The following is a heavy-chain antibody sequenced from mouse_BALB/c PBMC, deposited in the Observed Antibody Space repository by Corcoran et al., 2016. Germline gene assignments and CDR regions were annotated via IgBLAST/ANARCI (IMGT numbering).Heavy chain of an antibody. CDR3: AILLRHMDY. CDR1: GYSITSGYY. Sequence: DVQLQESGPGLVKPSQSLSLTCSVTGYSITSGYYWNWIRQFPGNKREWMGYISYDGSNNYNPSLKNRISITRDTSKNQFFLKLNSVTTEDTATYYCAILLRHMDYWGQGTSVTVSS. V-gene: IGHV3-6*02. J-gene: IGHJ4*01. CDR2: ISYDGSN. D-gene: IGHD1-2*01.